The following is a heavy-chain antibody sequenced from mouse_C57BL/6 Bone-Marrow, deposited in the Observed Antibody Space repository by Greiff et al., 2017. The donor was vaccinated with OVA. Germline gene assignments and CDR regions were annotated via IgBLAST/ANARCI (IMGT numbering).Heavy chain of an antibody. CDR1: GFTFSDYY. D-gene: IGHD1-1*01. V-gene: IGHV5-12*01. CDR2: ISNGGGST. Sequence: EVKVVESGGGLVQPGGSLKLSCAASGFTFSDYYMYWVRQTPEKRLEWVAYISNGGGSTYYPDTVKGRFTISRDNAKNTLYLQMSRLKSEDTAMYYCARPYDYAMDYWGQGTSVTVSS. J-gene: IGHJ4*01. CDR3: ARPYDYAMDY.